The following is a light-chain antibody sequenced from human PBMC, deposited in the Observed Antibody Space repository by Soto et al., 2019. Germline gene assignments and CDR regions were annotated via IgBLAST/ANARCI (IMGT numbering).Light chain of an antibody. CDR2: AAS. J-gene: IGKJ4*01. V-gene: IGKV1-27*01. CDR3: QKYNSGPLT. CDR1: QGISKY. Sequence: SQLPPPPSSLSASVPDRATITCLSSQGISKYLAWYQDKPVNVPKLLIYAASTLQSGVPSRFSGSGSGTDFTLTMSSVQPEDVATYYCQKYNSGPLTFGGGTKVDIK.